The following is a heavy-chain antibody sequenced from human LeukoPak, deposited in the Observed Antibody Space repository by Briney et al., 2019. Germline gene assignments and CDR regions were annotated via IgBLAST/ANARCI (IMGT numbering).Heavy chain of an antibody. J-gene: IGHJ3*02. V-gene: IGHV4-34*01. D-gene: IGHD2-21*01. Sequence: PSETLSLTCAVYGGSFSGYYWSWIRQPPGKGLEWIGEINHSGSTNYNPSLKSRVTISVDKSKNQFSLKLSSVTVADTAVYYCAREEAEGDFNIWGQGTMVTVSS. CDR3: AREEAEGDFNI. CDR2: INHSGST. CDR1: GGSFSGYY.